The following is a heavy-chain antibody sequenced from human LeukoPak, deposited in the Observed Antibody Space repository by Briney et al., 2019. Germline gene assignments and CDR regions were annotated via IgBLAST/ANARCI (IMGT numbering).Heavy chain of an antibody. CDR1: GFTFSSYA. D-gene: IGHD5-18*01. J-gene: IGHJ4*02. Sequence: PGGSLRLSCAASGFTFSSYAMHWVRQAPGKGLEWVAVISYDGSNKYYADSVKGRFTISRDNSKNTLYLQMNSLRAEDTAVYYCASVDTAMPTGDYWGQGTLVTVSS. CDR2: ISYDGSNK. CDR3: ASVDTAMPTGDY. V-gene: IGHV3-30-3*01.